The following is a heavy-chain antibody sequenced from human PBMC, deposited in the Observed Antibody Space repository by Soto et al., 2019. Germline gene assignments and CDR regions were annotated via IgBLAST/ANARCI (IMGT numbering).Heavy chain of an antibody. Sequence: GGSLRLSCTASGFSFSDHYMSWIRQTPGKGLEWVSYIDYSGSPLYYADSVRGRFTISRDNAKNSLYLQMSDLRVEDTALYYCGGDPGRTSKIDHWGQGTQVTVSS. D-gene: IGHD1-1*01. CDR3: GGDPGRTSKIDH. V-gene: IGHV3-11*01. J-gene: IGHJ4*02. CDR2: IDYSGSPL. CDR1: GFSFSDHY.